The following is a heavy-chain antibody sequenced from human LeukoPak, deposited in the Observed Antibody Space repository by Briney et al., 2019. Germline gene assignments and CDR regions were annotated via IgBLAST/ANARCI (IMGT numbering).Heavy chain of an antibody. V-gene: IGHV3-33*06. CDR1: GFTFSSYG. CDR3: AKEGNGDLNFDY. D-gene: IGHD4-17*01. J-gene: IGHJ4*02. Sequence: QPGGSLRLSCAASGFTFSSYGMHWVRQAPGKGLEWVAVIWYDGSNKYYADSVKGRFTISRDTSKNTLYLQMNSLRAEDTAVYYCAKEGNGDLNFDYWGQGTLVTVSS. CDR2: IWYDGSNK.